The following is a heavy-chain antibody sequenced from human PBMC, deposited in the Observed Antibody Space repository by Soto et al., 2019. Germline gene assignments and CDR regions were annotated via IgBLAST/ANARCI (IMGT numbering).Heavy chain of an antibody. J-gene: IGHJ6*02. V-gene: IGHV3-73*01. CDR2: IRSRANNFAT. Sequence: PGGSLRLSCAASGFIFSGSAIHWVRQASGKGLEWVGRIRSRANNFATSSAASVKGRFTFSRDDSKNTAYLQMNTLKPEDTAVYYCARRQGAAIGDYYYHGMDVWGRGTTVTVSS. D-gene: IGHD2-2*02. CDR1: GFIFSGSA. CDR3: ARRQGAAIGDYYYHGMDV.